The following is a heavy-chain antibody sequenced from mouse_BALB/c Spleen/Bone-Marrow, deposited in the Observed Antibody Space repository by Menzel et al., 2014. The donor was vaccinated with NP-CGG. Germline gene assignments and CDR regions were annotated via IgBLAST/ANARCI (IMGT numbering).Heavy chain of an antibody. J-gene: IGHJ3*01. V-gene: IGHV1-61*01. D-gene: IGHD2-2*01. CDR2: IHPSDSET. Sequence: VQLQQSGAELVRPGASVKLSCKTSGYSFTTYWMNWVKQRPGQGLEWIGMIHPSDSETKLNQEFKDKATLTVDKSSNTAYMQLNSPTSEDSAVYYCTRGDGYGGFAYWGQGTLVTVSA. CDR1: GYSFTTYW. CDR3: TRGDGYGGFAY.